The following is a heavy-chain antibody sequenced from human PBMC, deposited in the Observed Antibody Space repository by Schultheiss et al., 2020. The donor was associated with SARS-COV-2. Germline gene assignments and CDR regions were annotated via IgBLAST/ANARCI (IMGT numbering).Heavy chain of an antibody. V-gene: IGHV3-9*01. Sequence: GGSLRLSCAASGFTFDDYAMHWVRQAPGKGLEWVSGISWNSGSIGYADSVKGRFTISRDNAKNSLYLQMNSLRAEDTAVYYCARGTTVTDYWGQGTLVTVSS. CDR3: ARGTTVTDY. J-gene: IGHJ4*02. CDR2: ISWNSGSI. D-gene: IGHD4-17*01. CDR1: GFTFDDYA.